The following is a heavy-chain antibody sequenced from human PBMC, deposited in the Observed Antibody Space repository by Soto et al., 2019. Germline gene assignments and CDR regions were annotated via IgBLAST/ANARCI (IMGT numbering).Heavy chain of an antibody. CDR3: APEYSSSRTYMDV. J-gene: IGHJ6*03. V-gene: IGHV4-34*01. Sequence: ETLSLTCAVYGGSFSGYYWSWIRQPPGKGLEWIGEINHRGSTNYNPSLKSRVTISVDTSKNQYSLKLSSVTAADTAVYYCAPEYSSSRTYMDVWGKGTTVTVFS. CDR2: INHRGST. CDR1: GGSFSGYY. D-gene: IGHD6-6*01.